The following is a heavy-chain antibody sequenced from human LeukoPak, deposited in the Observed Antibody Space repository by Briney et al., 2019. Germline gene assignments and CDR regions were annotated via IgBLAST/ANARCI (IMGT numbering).Heavy chain of an antibody. J-gene: IGHJ4*02. Sequence: SETLSLTCTVSGGSFSSYYWSWIRQPPGKGLEWIGSIYYSGSTYYNPSLKSRVTISVDTSKNQFSLKLSSVTAADTAVYYCARHEGGYCSSTSCYTVDYWGQGTLVTVSS. CDR3: ARHEGGYCSSTSCYTVDY. CDR2: IYYSGST. V-gene: IGHV4-59*05. CDR1: GGSFSSYY. D-gene: IGHD2-2*01.